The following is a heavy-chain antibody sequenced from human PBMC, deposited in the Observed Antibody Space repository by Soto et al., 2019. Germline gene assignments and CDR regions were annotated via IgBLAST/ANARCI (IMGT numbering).Heavy chain of an antibody. D-gene: IGHD2-8*01. V-gene: IGHV1-18*01. Sequence: ASVKVSCKAPGYTFTSYGISWVRQAPGQGLEWMGWISAYNGNTNYAQKLQGRVTMTTDTSTSTAYMELRSLRSDDTAVYYCEGVLKLDGSYGPQNYGGRGTLVTVSS. J-gene: IGHJ4*02. CDR2: ISAYNGNT. CDR1: GYTFTSYG. CDR3: EGVLKLDGSYGPQNY.